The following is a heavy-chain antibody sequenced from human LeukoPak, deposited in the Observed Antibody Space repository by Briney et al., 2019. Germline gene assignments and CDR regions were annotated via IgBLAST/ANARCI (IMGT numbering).Heavy chain of an antibody. V-gene: IGHV4-4*08. Sequence: GSLRLSCAASGFTFSSYSMNWVRQAPGKGLEWIGRIDPSGSTDYNPSLMSRVTISVDTSKNQFSLKLSSVTAADTAVYYCARERPLITMIVVVIFDYWGQGTLVTVSS. J-gene: IGHJ4*02. CDR3: ARERPLITMIVVVIFDY. CDR1: GFTFSSYS. CDR2: IDPSGST. D-gene: IGHD3-22*01.